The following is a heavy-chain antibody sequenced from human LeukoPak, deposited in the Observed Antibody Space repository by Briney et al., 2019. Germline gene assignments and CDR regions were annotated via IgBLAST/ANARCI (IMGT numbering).Heavy chain of an antibody. CDR3: AKDPYYDFWSGYYFTGDC. CDR1: GYTFTSYG. D-gene: IGHD3-3*01. V-gene: IGHV1-18*01. CDR2: ISAYNGNT. Sequence: GASVKVSCKASGYTFTSYGISWVRQAPGQGLEWMGWISAYNGNTNYAQKLQGRVTMTTDTSTSTAYMELRSLRSDDTAVYYCAKDPYYDFWSGYYFTGDCWGQGTLVTVSS. J-gene: IGHJ4*02.